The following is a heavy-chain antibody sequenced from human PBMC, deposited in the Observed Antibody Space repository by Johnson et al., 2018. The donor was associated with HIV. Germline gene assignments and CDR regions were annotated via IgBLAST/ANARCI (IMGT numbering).Heavy chain of an antibody. CDR1: GFTLGDYA. Sequence: VQLVESGGGLVQPGRSLRLSCTTSGFTLGDYALSWVRQAPGKGLEWVSFIRSKAYGGTTEYAASVKGRFTISRDDSKSIAYLQMNSLKTEDTAVYYCTREGAYGGFDAFDIWGQGTMVTVSS. D-gene: IGHD2-15*01. J-gene: IGHJ3*02. CDR3: TREGAYGGFDAFDI. V-gene: IGHV3-49*04. CDR2: IRSKAYGGTT.